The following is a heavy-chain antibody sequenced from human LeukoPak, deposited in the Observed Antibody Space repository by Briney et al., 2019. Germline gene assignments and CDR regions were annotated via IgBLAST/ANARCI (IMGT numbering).Heavy chain of an antibody. J-gene: IGHJ6*03. CDR1: GGSISISSYY. V-gene: IGHV4-39*01. D-gene: IGHD6-6*01. Sequence: SETLSLTCTVSGGSISISSYYWGWIRQPPGKGLEWIGSVYYSGSTYYNPSLKSRVTISVDTSKHQFSLKLSSVTAADTAVYYCASSSFYYFYYMDVWGKGTTVTISS. CDR2: VYYSGST. CDR3: ASSSFYYFYYMDV.